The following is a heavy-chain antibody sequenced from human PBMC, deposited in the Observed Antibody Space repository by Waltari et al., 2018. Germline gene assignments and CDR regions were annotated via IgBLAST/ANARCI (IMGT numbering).Heavy chain of an antibody. J-gene: IGHJ6*03. CDR3: ARGIPYYYYYMDV. CDR1: GGSFSGYY. CDR2: ISHSGGT. Sequence: QVQLQQWGAGLLKPSETLSLTCAVYGGSFSGYYWSWIRQPPGKGLEWIGDISHSGGTHYNPSLKSRVTISVDTSKNQFSLKLSSVTAADTAVYYCARGIPYYYYYMDVWGKGTTVTVSS. V-gene: IGHV4-34*01.